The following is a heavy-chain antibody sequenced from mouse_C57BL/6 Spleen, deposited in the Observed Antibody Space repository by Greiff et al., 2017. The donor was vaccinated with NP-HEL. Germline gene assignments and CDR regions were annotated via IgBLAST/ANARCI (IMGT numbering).Heavy chain of an antibody. D-gene: IGHD3-2*02. Sequence: VQLQQSGAELVMPGASVKLSCKASGYTFTSYWMHWVKQRPGQGLEWIGEIDPSDSYTNYNQKFKGKSTLTVDKSSSTAYMQLSSLTSEDSAVYYWARRGWDAMDYWGQGTSVTVSS. CDR3: ARRGWDAMDY. CDR1: GYTFTSYW. J-gene: IGHJ4*01. V-gene: IGHV1-69*01. CDR2: IDPSDSYT.